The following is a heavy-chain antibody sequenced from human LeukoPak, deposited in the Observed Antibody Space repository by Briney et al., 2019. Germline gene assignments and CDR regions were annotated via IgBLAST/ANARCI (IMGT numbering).Heavy chain of an antibody. J-gene: IGHJ4*02. CDR1: GFSLTNYW. D-gene: IGHD2-15*01. CDR2: VKEDRTTK. V-gene: IGHV3-7*01. CDR3: VSQEVVPH. Sequence: GGSLRLSCAASGFSLTNYWMSWVRQAPGKGLEWVANVKEDRTTKQYVDSVKGRFTISRDNAKNSLYLQMDSLRAEDTAVYYCVSQEVVPHWGQGTLVSVSS.